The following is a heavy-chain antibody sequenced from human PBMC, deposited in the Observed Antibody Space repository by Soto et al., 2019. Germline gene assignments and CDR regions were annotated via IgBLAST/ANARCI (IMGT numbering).Heavy chain of an antibody. Sequence: ASVKVYCKASGYTFTSYGISWVRQAPGQGLEWMGWISAYNGNTNYAQKLQGRVTMTTDTSTSTAYMELRSLRSDDTAVYYCARDLVVRGVITKGLDYWGQGNRVTVSS. J-gene: IGHJ4*02. D-gene: IGHD3-10*01. CDR1: GYTFTSYG. CDR2: ISAYNGNT. CDR3: ARDLVVRGVITKGLDY. V-gene: IGHV1-18*01.